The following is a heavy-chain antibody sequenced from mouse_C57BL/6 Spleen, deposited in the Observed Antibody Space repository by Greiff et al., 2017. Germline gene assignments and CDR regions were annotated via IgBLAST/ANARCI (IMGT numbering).Heavy chain of an antibody. Sequence: GGGLVQPKGSLKLSCAASGFSFNTYAMNWVRQAPGKGLEWVARIRSKSNNYATYYADSVKDRFTISRDDSESMLYLQMNNLKTEDTAMYYCVRQNWAMDYWGQGTSVTVSS. CDR1: GFSFNTYA. D-gene: IGHD4-1*01. J-gene: IGHJ4*01. CDR2: IRSKSNNYAT. CDR3: VRQNWAMDY. V-gene: IGHV10-1*01.